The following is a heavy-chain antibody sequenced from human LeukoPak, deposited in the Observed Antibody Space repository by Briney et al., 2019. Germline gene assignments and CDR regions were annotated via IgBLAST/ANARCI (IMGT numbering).Heavy chain of an antibody. J-gene: IGHJ5*02. CDR1: GGSFSGYY. V-gene: IGHV4-34*01. Sequence: PSETLSLTCAVYGGSFSGYYWSWIRQPPGKGLEWIGSIYYSGSTYYNPSLKSRVTMSVDTSKNQFSLKLSSVTAADTAVYYCARDLRLYNWNYVNWFDPWGQGTLVTVSS. D-gene: IGHD1-7*01. CDR3: ARDLRLYNWNYVNWFDP. CDR2: IYYSGST.